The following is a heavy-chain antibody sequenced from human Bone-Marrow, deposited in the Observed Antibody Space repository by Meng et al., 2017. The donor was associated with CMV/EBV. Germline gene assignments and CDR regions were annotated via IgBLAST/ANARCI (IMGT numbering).Heavy chain of an antibody. J-gene: IGHJ2*01. D-gene: IGHD3-22*01. CDR2: IYYSGST. CDR1: GGSISSGGYY. V-gene: IGHV4-31*03. CDR3: ARDLQYDSSGYPNWYFDL. Sequence: SETLSLTCTVSGGSISSGGYYSSWIRQHPGKGMEWIGYIYYSGSTYYNQSLKSGVTISVDTSKNQFSLKLSSVTAADTAVYYCARDLQYDSSGYPNWYFDLWGRGTLVTVSS.